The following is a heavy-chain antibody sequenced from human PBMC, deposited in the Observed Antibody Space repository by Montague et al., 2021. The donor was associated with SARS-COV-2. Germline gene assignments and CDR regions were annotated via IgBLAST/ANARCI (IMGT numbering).Heavy chain of an antibody. J-gene: IGHJ6*02. CDR1: GGSISGYY. CDR3: ARVARYCTNGVCQTYYYYGLDV. D-gene: IGHD2-8*01. Sequence: SETLSLTCTVSGGSISGYYWSWIRQSPGKGLEWIGYIYYSGSTXXXPXXXXRVTVSVDRSKDQVSLKLSSVTPADTAVYYCARVARYCTNGVCQTYYYYGLDVWGQGTTVTVSS. CDR2: IYYSGST. V-gene: IGHV4-59*01.